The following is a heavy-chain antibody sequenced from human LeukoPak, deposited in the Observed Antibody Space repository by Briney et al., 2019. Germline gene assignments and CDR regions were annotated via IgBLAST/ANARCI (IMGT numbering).Heavy chain of an antibody. CDR1: GYSFTNYW. V-gene: IGHV5-51*01. CDR3: ARHKDVGSTIVAFDM. CDR2: IYPGDSDT. D-gene: IGHD1-26*01. Sequence: GESLKIFCRGSGYSFTNYWIVWVRQMPGKSREWGGIIYPGDSDTRYRASFQGRVTISADQSVRTAYLQWSRLKASDTAMYYCARHKDVGSTIVAFDMWGQGTMGTVSS. J-gene: IGHJ3*02.